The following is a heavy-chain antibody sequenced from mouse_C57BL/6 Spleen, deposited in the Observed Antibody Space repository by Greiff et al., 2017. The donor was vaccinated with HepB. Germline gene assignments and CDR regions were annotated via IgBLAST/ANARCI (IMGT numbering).Heavy chain of an antibody. V-gene: IGHV1-5*01. CDR1: GYTFTSYW. Sequence: VQLKESGTVLARPGASVKMSCKTSGYTFTSYWMHWVKQRPGQGLEWIGAIYPGNSDTSYNQKFKGKATLTAITSASTAYMQLSSLTNEDSAVYYCTRWGSTVVATNFDVWGTGTTVTVSS. D-gene: IGHD1-1*01. J-gene: IGHJ1*03. CDR3: TRWGSTVVATNFDV. CDR2: IYPGNSDT.